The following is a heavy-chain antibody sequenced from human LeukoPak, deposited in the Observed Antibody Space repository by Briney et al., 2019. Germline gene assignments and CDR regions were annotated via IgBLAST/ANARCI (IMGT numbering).Heavy chain of an antibody. J-gene: IGHJ4*02. V-gene: IGHV4-59*08. D-gene: IGHD4-17*01. CDR1: GGSISSYY. CDR3: AGGTTVTTVSCDY. Sequence: PSDTLSLTCTVSGGSISSYYWSWIRQPPAKGLEGIGYIYYSGSTNYNPSLQSRVTISVDTSKNQFSLKLSSVTAADTAVYYCAGGTTVTTVSCDYWGQGTLVTVSS. CDR2: IYYSGST.